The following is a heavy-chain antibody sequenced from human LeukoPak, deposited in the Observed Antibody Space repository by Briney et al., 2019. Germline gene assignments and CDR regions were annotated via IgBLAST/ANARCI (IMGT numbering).Heavy chain of an antibody. Sequence: SETLSLTCTASGGSISSYYWSWIRQPPGKGLEWIGYPYYGGNTNYNPSLKSRVTISVDPSKNQFSLKLSSVTAADTAVYYCARPYTSGWYGAFDIWGQGTMATVSS. D-gene: IGHD6-19*01. CDR2: PYYGGNT. J-gene: IGHJ3*02. CDR1: GGSISSYY. CDR3: ARPYTSGWYGAFDI. V-gene: IGHV4-59*08.